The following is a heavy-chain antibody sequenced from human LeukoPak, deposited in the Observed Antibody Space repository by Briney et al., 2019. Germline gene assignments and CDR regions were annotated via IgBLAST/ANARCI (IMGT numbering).Heavy chain of an antibody. Sequence: PPETLSLTCAVYGGSFSGYYWSWIRQPPGKGLEWIGEINHSGSTNYNPSLKSRVTISVDTSKNQFSLKLSSVTAADTAVYYCARGMVGATNNWFDPWGQGTLVTVSS. V-gene: IGHV4-34*01. D-gene: IGHD1-26*01. CDR3: ARGMVGATNNWFDP. CDR2: INHSGST. J-gene: IGHJ5*02. CDR1: GGSFSGYY.